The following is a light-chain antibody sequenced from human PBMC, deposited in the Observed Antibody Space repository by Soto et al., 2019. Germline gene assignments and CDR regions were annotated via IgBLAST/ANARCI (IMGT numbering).Light chain of an antibody. CDR2: EGS. CDR1: SSDGGSYNL. V-gene: IGLV2-23*01. J-gene: IGLJ2*01. Sequence: QSVLTQPASVSGSPGPSITISCTGTSSDGGSYNLVSWYQQHPGKAPKLMIYEGSKRPSGVSNRFSGSKSGNTASLTISGLQAEDEADYYCRSFAGLNTLLFGGGTKLPVL. CDR3: RSFAGLNTLL.